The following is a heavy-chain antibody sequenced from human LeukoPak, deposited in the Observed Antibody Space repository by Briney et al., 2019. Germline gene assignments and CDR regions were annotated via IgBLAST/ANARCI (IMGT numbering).Heavy chain of an antibody. CDR1: GGSISSNY. Sequence: SETLSLTCAVSGGSISSNYWSWIRQPPGKGLEWIGYIYSSGSTTYNPSLKSRVTISVDTSKNQFSLKLSSVTAADTAVYYCARGPGGSSSSDFDYWGQGTLVTVSS. CDR3: ARGPGGSSSSDFDY. CDR2: IYSSGST. J-gene: IGHJ4*02. D-gene: IGHD6-6*01. V-gene: IGHV4-59*08.